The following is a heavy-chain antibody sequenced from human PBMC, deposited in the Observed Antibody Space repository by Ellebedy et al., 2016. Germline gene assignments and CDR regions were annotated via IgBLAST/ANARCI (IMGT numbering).Heavy chain of an antibody. V-gene: IGHV3-9*01. Sequence: SLKISXAGSGFTFNDYALHWVRQAPGEGLEWVSGISWDSAVIGYGGSVKGRFTISKDSAKNYLYLQMNSLRPEDTAFYYCAKGTMDYSYHWGQGTLVTVSS. CDR2: ISWDSAVI. CDR3: AKGTMDYSYH. J-gene: IGHJ4*02. D-gene: IGHD4/OR15-4a*01. CDR1: GFTFNDYA.